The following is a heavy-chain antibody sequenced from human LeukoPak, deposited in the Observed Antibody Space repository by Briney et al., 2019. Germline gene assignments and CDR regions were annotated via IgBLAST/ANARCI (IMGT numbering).Heavy chain of an antibody. D-gene: IGHD6-13*01. Sequence: GGSLRLSCAASGFTFSTYGMHWVRQAPGKGLEWVAIIWYDGSNKYYADSVKGRFIISRDNSKDTLYLQMNSLRAEDTAVYYCARGPGVTAAGTFTSFFDYWGQGTLVTVSS. CDR3: ARGPGVTAAGTFTSFFDY. V-gene: IGHV3-33*01. CDR2: IWYDGSNK. J-gene: IGHJ4*02. CDR1: GFTFSTYG.